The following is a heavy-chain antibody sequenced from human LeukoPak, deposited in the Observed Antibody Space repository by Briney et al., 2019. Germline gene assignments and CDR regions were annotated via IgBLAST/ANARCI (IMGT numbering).Heavy chain of an antibody. Sequence: GGSLRLSSAASRDTYSSYSRSCVREAPGKGLEWVSYISSSSSNINYADSVKGRFTISRDNAKNSLYLQMNSLRAEDTAVYYCARWLQLSYWGQGTLVTVSS. CDR1: RDTYSSYS. CDR3: ARWLQLSY. D-gene: IGHD5-24*01. V-gene: IGHV3-48*04. CDR2: ISSSSSNI. J-gene: IGHJ4*02.